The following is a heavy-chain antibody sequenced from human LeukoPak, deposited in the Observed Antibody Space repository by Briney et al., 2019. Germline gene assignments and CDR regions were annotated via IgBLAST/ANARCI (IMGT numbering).Heavy chain of an antibody. CDR1: GGSISSSSYY. CDR3: AGHGPLVPAAISW. CDR2: IYYSGST. J-gene: IGHJ4*02. V-gene: IGHV4-39*01. Sequence: SETLSLTCTVSGGSISSSSYYWGWIRQPPGKGLEWIGSIYYSGSTYYNPSLKSRVTISVDTSKNQFSLKLSSVTAADTAVYYCAGHGPLVPAAISWWGQGTLVTVSS. D-gene: IGHD2-2*01.